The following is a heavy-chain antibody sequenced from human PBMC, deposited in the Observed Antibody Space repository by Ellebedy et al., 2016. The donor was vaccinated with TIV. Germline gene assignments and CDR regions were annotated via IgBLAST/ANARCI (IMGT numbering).Heavy chain of an antibody. Sequence: GESLKISCAASGFTFSSYSMNWVRQAPGKGLEWVSHISSSSSTIYYADSVKGRFTISRDNAKNSLYLQMNSLRADDTAVYYCARELGSGWDLVYAFDAWGQGTMVTVSS. J-gene: IGHJ3*01. CDR3: ARELGSGWDLVYAFDA. CDR2: ISSSSSTI. V-gene: IGHV3-48*04. CDR1: GFTFSSYS. D-gene: IGHD6-19*01.